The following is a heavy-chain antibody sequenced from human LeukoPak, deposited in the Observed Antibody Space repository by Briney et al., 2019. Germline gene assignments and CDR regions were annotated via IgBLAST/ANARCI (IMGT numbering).Heavy chain of an antibody. CDR2: INHSGST. Sequence: SETLPLTCAVYGGSFSGYYWSWIRQPPGKGLEWIGEINHSGSTNYNPSLKSRVTISVDTSKNQFSLKLSSVTAADTAVYYCARGNMVRGVMDYWGQGTLVTVSS. J-gene: IGHJ4*02. V-gene: IGHV4-34*01. CDR1: GGSFSGYY. D-gene: IGHD3-10*01. CDR3: ARGNMVRGVMDY.